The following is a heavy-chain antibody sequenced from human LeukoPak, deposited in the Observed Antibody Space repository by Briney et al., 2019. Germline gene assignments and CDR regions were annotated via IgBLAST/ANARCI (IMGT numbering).Heavy chain of an antibody. CDR2: INPNSGGT. V-gene: IGHV1-2*02. Sequence: GASVKVSCKASEYTLTGYYMHWVRQAPGQGLEWMGWINPNSGGTNYAQKFQGRVTMTRDTSISTAYMELSRLRSDDTAVYYCARDAIAAAGTQLPYYYYYMDVWGKGTTVTISS. CDR3: ARDAIAAAGTQLPYYYYYMDV. CDR1: EYTLTGYY. D-gene: IGHD6-13*01. J-gene: IGHJ6*03.